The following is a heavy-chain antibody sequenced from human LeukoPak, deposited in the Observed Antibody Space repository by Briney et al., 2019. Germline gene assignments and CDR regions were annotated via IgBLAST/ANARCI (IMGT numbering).Heavy chain of an antibody. V-gene: IGHV3-7*01. CDR1: GFTFSSYW. D-gene: IGHD6-6*01. Sequence: GGSLRLSCAASGFTFSSYWMSWVRKAPGKGLEWVANIKQDGSEKYYADSVKGRFTISRDNAKNSLYLQMNSLRAEDTAVYYCARGSSSNLYNWLDPWGQGTLVTVSS. CDR2: IKQDGSEK. CDR3: ARGSSSNLYNWLDP. J-gene: IGHJ5*02.